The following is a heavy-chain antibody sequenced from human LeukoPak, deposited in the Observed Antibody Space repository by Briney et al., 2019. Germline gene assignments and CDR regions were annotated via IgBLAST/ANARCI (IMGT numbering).Heavy chain of an antibody. J-gene: IGHJ3*02. CDR3: ARPTDSSGYYWPTGSFDI. Sequence: SVKVSCKASGGTLSSYANSLVGQAPGQGLEWMGRIIPIFGTANYAQKFQGRVTITADKSTSTAYMELSSLRSEDTAVYYCARPTDSSGYYWPTGSFDIWGKGTMVTVSS. V-gene: IGHV1-69*06. D-gene: IGHD3-22*01. CDR2: IIPIFGTA. CDR1: GGTLSSYA.